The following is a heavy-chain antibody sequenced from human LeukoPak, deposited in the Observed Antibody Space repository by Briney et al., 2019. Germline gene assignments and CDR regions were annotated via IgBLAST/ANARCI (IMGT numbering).Heavy chain of an antibody. Sequence: ASVKVSCKASGNTFTSYYMHWVRQAPGQGLEWMGIINPSGGSTSYAQKFQGRVTMTRDTSTSTVYMELSSLRSEDTAVYYCARDFTIFGVVNSGPNYYYYYGMDVWGQGTTVTVSS. CDR3: ARDFTIFGVVNSGPNYYYYYGMDV. D-gene: IGHD3-3*01. CDR2: INPSGGST. J-gene: IGHJ6*02. V-gene: IGHV1-46*01. CDR1: GNTFTSYY.